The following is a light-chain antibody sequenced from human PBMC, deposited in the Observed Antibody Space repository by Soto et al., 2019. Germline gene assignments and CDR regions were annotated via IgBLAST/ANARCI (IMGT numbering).Light chain of an antibody. CDR2: EVN. V-gene: IGLV2-8*01. CDR3: SSYARSSNV. J-gene: IGLJ1*01. CDR1: SSDVGGYNY. Sequence: SVRAQAASGCVCTGQSVAISWTATSSDVGGYNYVSWYQQHPGKAPKLMIYEVNKRPSGVPDRFSGSKSGNTACLTGSGLQAEDEADYYCSSYARSSNVFATGTKVTAL.